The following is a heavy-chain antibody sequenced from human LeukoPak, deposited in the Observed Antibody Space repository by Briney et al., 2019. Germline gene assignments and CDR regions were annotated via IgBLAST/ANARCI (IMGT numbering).Heavy chain of an antibody. Sequence: PGGSLRLSCAASGFTFSSYGMHWVRQAPGKGLEWVAVIWYDGSNKYYADSVKGRFTISRDNSKNTLYLQMNSLRAEDTAVYYCARDSGWGHSSGYYYMLYYYMDVWGKGTTVTVSS. V-gene: IGHV3-33*01. J-gene: IGHJ6*03. CDR1: GFTFSSYG. D-gene: IGHD3-22*01. CDR2: IWYDGSNK. CDR3: ARDSGWGHSSGYYYMLYYYMDV.